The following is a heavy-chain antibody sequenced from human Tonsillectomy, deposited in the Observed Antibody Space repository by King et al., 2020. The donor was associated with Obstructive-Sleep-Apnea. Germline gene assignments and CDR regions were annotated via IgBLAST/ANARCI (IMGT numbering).Heavy chain of an antibody. CDR2: IYTSGST. CDR1: GGSITSYY. J-gene: IGHJ6*02. V-gene: IGHV4-4*07. D-gene: IGHD6-13*01. CDR3: AREGGSSWYYYGMDV. Sequence: QLQESGPGLVKPSETLSLTCSVSGGSITSYYWSWIRQPAGKGLEWIARIYTSGSTNYTPSLKSRVTMSVDTSKNQFSLKLRSVTAADTAVYYCAREGGSSWYYYGMDVWGQGTTVTVSS.